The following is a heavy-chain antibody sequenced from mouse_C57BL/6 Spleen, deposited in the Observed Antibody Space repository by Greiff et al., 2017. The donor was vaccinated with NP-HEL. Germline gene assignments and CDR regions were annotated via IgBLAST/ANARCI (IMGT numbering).Heavy chain of an antibody. Sequence: VQLQQSGAELVKPGASVKISCKASGYAFSSYWMNWVKQRPGKGLEWIVQIYPGDGDTNYNGKFKGKATLTADKSSSTAYMQLSSLTSEDSAVYFCAATYPYYAMDYWGQGTSVTVSS. J-gene: IGHJ4*01. CDR1: GYAFSSYW. CDR3: AATYPYYAMDY. D-gene: IGHD5-1*01. V-gene: IGHV1-80*01. CDR2: IYPGDGDT.